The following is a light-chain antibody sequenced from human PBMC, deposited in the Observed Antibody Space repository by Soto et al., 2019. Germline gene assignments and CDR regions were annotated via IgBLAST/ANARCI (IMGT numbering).Light chain of an antibody. CDR3: QQSYSTLFT. CDR1: QSISSD. CDR2: AAS. J-gene: IGKJ3*01. V-gene: IGKV1-39*01. Sequence: DIQMTQSPSSLSASVGDRVTITCRASQSISSDLNWYQQKPGKAPKLLNYAASSLQSGVPSRFSGSGSGTDFTLTISSLQPEDFATYYCQQSYSTLFTFGPGTKVDIK.